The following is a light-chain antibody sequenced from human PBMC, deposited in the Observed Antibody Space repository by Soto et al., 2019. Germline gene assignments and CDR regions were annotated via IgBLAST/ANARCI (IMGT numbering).Light chain of an antibody. CDR2: AAS. J-gene: IGKJ1*01. CDR1: QSISSY. CDR3: QQSFSTPQT. V-gene: IGKV1-39*01. Sequence: DIQMTQSPSSLSASVGDRVTITCRASQSISSYLNWYQQKPGKAPKLLIYAASSLPSGVPSRFSSSGSRTDFIITISSLQPEDVATYYCQQSFSTPQTFGQGTKVEIK.